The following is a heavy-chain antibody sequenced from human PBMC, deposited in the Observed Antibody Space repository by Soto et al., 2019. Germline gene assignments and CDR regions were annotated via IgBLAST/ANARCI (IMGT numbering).Heavy chain of an antibody. J-gene: IGHJ6*02. Sequence: SVKVSCKASGGTFSSYAISWVRQAPGQGLEWMGGIIPIFGTANYAQKFQGRVTITADESTSTAYMELSSLRSEDTAVYYCARGRVVVVVATRYYGMDVWGQGTTVTVSS. CDR3: ARGRVVVVVATRYYGMDV. D-gene: IGHD2-15*01. CDR1: GGTFSSYA. CDR2: IIPIFGTA. V-gene: IGHV1-69*13.